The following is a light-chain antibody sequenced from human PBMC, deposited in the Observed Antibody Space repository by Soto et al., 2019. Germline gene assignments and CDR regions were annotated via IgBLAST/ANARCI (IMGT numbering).Light chain of an antibody. CDR2: DAS. V-gene: IGKV1-33*01. CDR3: QQYESLPLS. Sequence: DIKITQSPSSLSASVGDRVTITCQASQDIYKNLIWYQQKPGKAPKLLIYDASDLETGVPSRFSGSGSGTDFTFTISSLQPEDFATDFCQQYESLPLSFGQGTRLEIK. CDR1: QDIYKN. J-gene: IGKJ5*01.